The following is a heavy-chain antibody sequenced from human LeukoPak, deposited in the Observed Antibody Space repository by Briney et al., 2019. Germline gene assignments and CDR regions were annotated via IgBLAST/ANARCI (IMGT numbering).Heavy chain of an antibody. V-gene: IGHV3-66*01. CDR3: ASSPLVGATVWFDY. CDR1: EFIVSINY. J-gene: IGHJ4*02. D-gene: IGHD1-26*01. CDR2: IYSRGDT. Sequence: GGSLRLSCAASEFIVSINYVTWVRQAPGKGLEWVSLIYSRGDTKYADSVKGRFTISRDNSKNTLYLQMSSLRTEDTAVYYCASSPLVGATVWFDYWGQGTLVTVSA.